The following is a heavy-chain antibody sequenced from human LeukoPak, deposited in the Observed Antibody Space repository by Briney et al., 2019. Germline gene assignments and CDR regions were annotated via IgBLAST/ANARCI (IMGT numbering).Heavy chain of an antibody. Sequence: PGGSLRLSCAASGFTFSNYWMHWVRQAPGKGLVWVSRINSDGINTSYADSVKGRFTISRDNAKNTLYLQMNSLRAEDTAVYYCARGRAGKIYYYYYMDVWGKGTTVTVSS. D-gene: IGHD3-10*01. J-gene: IGHJ6*03. CDR3: ARGRAGKIYYYYYMDV. CDR2: INSDGINT. V-gene: IGHV3-74*01. CDR1: GFTFSNYW.